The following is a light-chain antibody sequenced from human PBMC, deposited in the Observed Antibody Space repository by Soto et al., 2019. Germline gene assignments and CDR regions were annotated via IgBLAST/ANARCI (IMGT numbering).Light chain of an antibody. Sequence: QSALTQPASVSGSPGQSINISCTGTSSDAGDYKYVSWYQQHPGKAPKLVIYEVSNRPSGVSTRFSGSKSANTASLTISGLQAEDEADYYCSSYTSSNTLRNVFGTGTKLTVL. CDR1: SSDAGDYKY. V-gene: IGLV2-14*01. CDR3: SSYTSSNTLRNV. CDR2: EVS. J-gene: IGLJ1*01.